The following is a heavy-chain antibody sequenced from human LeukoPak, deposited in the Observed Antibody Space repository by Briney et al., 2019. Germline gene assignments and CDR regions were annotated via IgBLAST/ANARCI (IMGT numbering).Heavy chain of an antibody. J-gene: IGHJ4*02. V-gene: IGHV3-48*03. CDR1: GFPFSVYE. CDR2: IAGSDTRT. D-gene: IGHD3-22*01. Sequence: GGSLRLSCAASGFPFSVYEMNWARQAPGTGLEWVSYIAGSDTRTYYADSVKGRFTISRDNAKNSLFLQMNSLRAEDTALYYCTTLGYHLDSWGQGTLVTVSS. CDR3: TTLGYHLDS.